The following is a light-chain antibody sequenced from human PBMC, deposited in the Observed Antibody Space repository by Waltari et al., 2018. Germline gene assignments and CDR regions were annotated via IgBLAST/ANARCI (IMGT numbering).Light chain of an antibody. CDR3: QSYDSSLSGVV. CDR2: GNG. Sequence: QSVLTQPTSVSGDPGQRATIACTGSSSNIGAGHEVHWYQQLPGTAPKLLIYGNGNRPSGVADRFSGSKSGTSASLAITGLQAEDEADYYCQSYDSSLSGVVFGGGTKLTVL. CDR1: SSNIGAGHE. V-gene: IGLV1-40*01. J-gene: IGLJ2*01.